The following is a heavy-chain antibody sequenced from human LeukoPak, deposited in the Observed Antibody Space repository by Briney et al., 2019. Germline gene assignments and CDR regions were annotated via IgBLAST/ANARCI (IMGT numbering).Heavy chain of an antibody. CDR2: IKSKNGGEKT. CDR1: GYTFSNAW. Sequence: GGSVRLSCEASGYTFSNAWMSWVRQAPGKGLEWVGRIKSKNGGEKTDYAAHEKGRYIIAKDHSKNTLDLQMNSLKTEDTAVYYCTRGRGRGLFASKGGATNDYWGQGTLVTVSS. V-gene: IGHV3-15*01. CDR3: TRGRGRGLFASKGGATNDY. J-gene: IGHJ4*02. D-gene: IGHD1-26*01.